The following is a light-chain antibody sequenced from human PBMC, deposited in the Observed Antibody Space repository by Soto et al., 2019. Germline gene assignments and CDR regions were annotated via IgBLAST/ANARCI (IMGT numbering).Light chain of an antibody. V-gene: IGKV3-15*01. Sequence: EIVMTQSPATLSVSPVERATLSCRASQSVSSNLAWYQQKPGRAPRLLIYGASTRATGMPARFSGSGSGTEFTLTISSLQSEDFAVYYCQQYSDWPPTFGQGTKVDIK. CDR2: GAS. CDR3: QQYSDWPPT. J-gene: IGKJ1*01. CDR1: QSVSSN.